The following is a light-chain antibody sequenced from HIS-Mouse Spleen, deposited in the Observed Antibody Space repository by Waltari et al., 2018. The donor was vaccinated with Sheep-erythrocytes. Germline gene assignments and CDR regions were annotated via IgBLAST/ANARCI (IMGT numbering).Light chain of an antibody. V-gene: IGLV2-14*01. CDR1: SSDVGCYNY. J-gene: IGLJ2*01. CDR3: SSYTSSSTLV. Sequence: QSALTQPASVSVSPGQSITISCTGTSSDVGCYNYVSWYQQHPGKAPKLMIYEVSNRPSGVSNRFSGSKSGNTASLTISGLQAEDEADYYCSSYTSSSTLVFGGGTKLTVL. CDR2: EVS.